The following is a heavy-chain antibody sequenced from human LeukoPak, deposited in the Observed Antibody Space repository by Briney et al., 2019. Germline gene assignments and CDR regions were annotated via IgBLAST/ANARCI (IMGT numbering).Heavy chain of an antibody. J-gene: IGHJ6*02. CDR3: ARVGYCSGGSCYSDYYYGMDV. V-gene: IGHV4-59*01. D-gene: IGHD2-15*01. Sequence: PSETLSLTCTISGGSISSYYWSWIRQPPGKGPEWIGYIYFSGSTNYNPSLKSRVTISVDTSKNQFSLKLSSVTAADTAVYYCARVGYCSGGSCYSDYYYGMDVWGQGTTVTVSS. CDR2: IYFSGST. CDR1: GGSISSYY.